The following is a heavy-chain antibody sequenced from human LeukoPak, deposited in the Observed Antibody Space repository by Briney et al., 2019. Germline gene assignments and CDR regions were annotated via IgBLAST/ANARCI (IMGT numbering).Heavy chain of an antibody. V-gene: IGHV3-21*01. D-gene: IGHD3-10*01. CDR1: GFTFSSYS. CDR2: ISSSSSYI. J-gene: IGHJ4*02. CDR3: VSTPSFTMGPDY. Sequence: PGGSLRLSCAASGFTFSSYSMNWVRQAPGKGLEWVSSISSSSSYIYYADSVKGRFTISRDNAKNSLYLQMNSLRAEDTAVYYCVSTPSFTMGPDYWGQGTLVTVSS.